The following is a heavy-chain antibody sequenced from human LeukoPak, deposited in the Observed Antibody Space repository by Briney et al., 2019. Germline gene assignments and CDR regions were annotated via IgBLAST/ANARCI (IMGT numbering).Heavy chain of an antibody. D-gene: IGHD7-27*01. CDR1: GYTLTGLS. CDR2: FDPDIGKR. J-gene: IGHJ3*02. V-gene: IGHV1-24*01. Sequence: ASVKVSCKVSGYTLTGLSMHWVRQAPGKGLEWMGGFDPDIGKRIYAQKFQGRVTMTEDTSTDTAYMELNSLRSEDTAVYYCATDLILGSGGAFDIWGQGTLVTVSS. CDR3: ATDLILGSGGAFDI.